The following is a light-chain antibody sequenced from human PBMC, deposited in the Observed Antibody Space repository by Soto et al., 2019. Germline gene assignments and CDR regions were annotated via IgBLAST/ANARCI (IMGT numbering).Light chain of an antibody. CDR1: SSDIGTYKY. J-gene: IGLJ3*02. V-gene: IGLV2-8*01. Sequence: QSALTQPASVSGSPGQSVTIACTGTSSDIGTYKYVSWYQQHPGKAPKLMIYEVTKRPSGVPDRFSGSKSGNTASLTVSGLQTEDEADYYCGSHAGNSNLVFGGGTKLTVL. CDR2: EVT. CDR3: GSHAGNSNLV.